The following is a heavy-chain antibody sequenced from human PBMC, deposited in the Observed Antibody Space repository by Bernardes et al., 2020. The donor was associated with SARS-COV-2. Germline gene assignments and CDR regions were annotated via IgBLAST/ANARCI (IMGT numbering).Heavy chain of an antibody. Sequence: SETLSLTCIVSGDSISSFYWSWIRQPPGKGLEWICYIHHSGSANYNPSLKSRVTISVDTSKNQLSLKVTSLTAADTAVYYCARDPSSWFDPWGQGTLVTVSS. CDR3: ARDPSSWFDP. CDR2: IHHSGSA. D-gene: IGHD3-16*02. V-gene: IGHV4-59*01. J-gene: IGHJ5*02. CDR1: GDSISSFY.